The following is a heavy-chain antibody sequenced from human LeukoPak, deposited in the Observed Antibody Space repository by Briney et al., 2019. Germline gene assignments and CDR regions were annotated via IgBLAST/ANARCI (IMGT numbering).Heavy chain of an antibody. CDR2: INPNSGAT. J-gene: IGHJ4*02. Sequence: ASVKVSCKASGYTFTGYYLHWVRQAPGQGLEWMGRINPNSGATNYAQKLQGRVIMTRDTSISTAYMELSRLRSDDTALYYCARVGDKDIPLKFWGQGTLVTVSS. CDR1: GYTFTGYY. D-gene: IGHD3-16*01. CDR3: ARVGDKDIPLKF. V-gene: IGHV1-2*06.